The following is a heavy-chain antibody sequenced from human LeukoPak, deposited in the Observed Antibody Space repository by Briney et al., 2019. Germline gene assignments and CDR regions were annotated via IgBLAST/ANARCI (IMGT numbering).Heavy chain of an antibody. J-gene: IGHJ4*02. CDR3: AREDTALVIAY. V-gene: IGHV3-33*08. D-gene: IGHD5-18*01. CDR1: GFTFSSYG. CDR2: MWYDGSNK. Sequence: GGSLRLSCAASGFTFSSYGMHWVRQAPGKGLEWVAIMWYDGSNKYYTDSAKGRFTISRDNSKNTLYLQMNSLRVEDTAVYYCAREDTALVIAYWGQGTLVTVSS.